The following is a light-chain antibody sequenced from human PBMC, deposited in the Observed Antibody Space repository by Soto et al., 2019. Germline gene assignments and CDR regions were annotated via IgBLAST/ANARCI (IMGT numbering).Light chain of an antibody. V-gene: IGKV3-20*01. CDR2: GAS. Sequence: TQSPATVSLSPGESATLSCRASQTVSNYLAWYQQKPGQAPRLLIYGASSRATGIPDRFSGSGSGTDFTLTVSKLEPEDFAVYYCQQYGSSPPITFGQGTRVDIK. J-gene: IGKJ5*01. CDR1: QTVSNY. CDR3: QQYGSSPPIT.